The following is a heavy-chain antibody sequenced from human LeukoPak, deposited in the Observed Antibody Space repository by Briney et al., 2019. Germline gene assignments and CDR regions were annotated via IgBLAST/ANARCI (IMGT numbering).Heavy chain of an antibody. CDR1: GFTFSNYA. J-gene: IGHJ5*02. D-gene: IGHD3-3*01. Sequence: GGSLRLSCAASGFTFSNYAMHWVRQAPGKGLEWVAVISYDGSNKYYADSVKGRFTISRDNSKNTLYLQMNSLRAEDTAVYYCARDQRGYDFWSGYYSVGSFDPWGQGTLVTVS. V-gene: IGHV3-30*01. CDR3: ARDQRGYDFWSGYYSVGSFDP. CDR2: ISYDGSNK.